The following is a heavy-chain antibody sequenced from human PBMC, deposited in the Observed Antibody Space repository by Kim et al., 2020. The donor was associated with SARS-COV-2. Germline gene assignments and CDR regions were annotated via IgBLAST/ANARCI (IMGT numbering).Heavy chain of an antibody. CDR1: GGTFSSYA. J-gene: IGHJ6*02. D-gene: IGHD5-18*01. Sequence: SVKVSCKASGGTFSSYAISWVRQAPGQGLEWMGGIIPIFGTANYAQKFQGRVTITADESTSTAYMELSSLRSEDTAVYYCARDLNTAMVTDYYYGMDVWGQGTTVTVSS. V-gene: IGHV1-69*13. CDR2: IIPIFGTA. CDR3: ARDLNTAMVTDYYYGMDV.